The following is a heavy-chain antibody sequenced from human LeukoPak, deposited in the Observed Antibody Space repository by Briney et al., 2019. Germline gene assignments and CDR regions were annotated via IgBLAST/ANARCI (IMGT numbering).Heavy chain of an antibody. V-gene: IGHV4-38-2*02. Sequence: SETLSLTCTVSGYSISSGYYWGWIRQPPGKGLEWIGSIYHSGSTYYNPSLKSRVIISVDTSKNQFSLELSSVTAADTAVYYCAREDRYCSGGSCYSWGQGTLVTVSP. D-gene: IGHD2-15*01. CDR1: GYSISSGYY. J-gene: IGHJ4*02. CDR3: AREDRYCSGGSCYS. CDR2: IYHSGST.